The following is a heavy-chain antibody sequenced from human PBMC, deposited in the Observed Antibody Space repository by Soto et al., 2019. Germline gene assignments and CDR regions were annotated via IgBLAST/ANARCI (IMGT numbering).Heavy chain of an antibody. V-gene: IGHV3-9*01. Sequence: GGSLRLSCAASGFIFDDYAMHWVRQAPGKGLEWVSSVSWNSGDIRYADSVKGRFTISRDSAKNSLDLQMNSLRPEDTALYYCAKDGTYSSSFFDSWGQGTPVTVSS. CDR3: AKDGTYSSSFFDS. CDR1: GFIFDDYA. CDR2: VSWNSGDI. D-gene: IGHD6-6*01. J-gene: IGHJ4*02.